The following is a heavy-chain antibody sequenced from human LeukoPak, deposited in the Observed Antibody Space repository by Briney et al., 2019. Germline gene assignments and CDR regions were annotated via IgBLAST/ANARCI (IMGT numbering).Heavy chain of an antibody. J-gene: IGHJ4*02. CDR1: GYSFTSYW. CDR3: ARQGPVIGSGWYLYYFDY. Sequence: GESLKISCKGSGYSFTSYWIGWVRQMPGKGLEWMGTIYPGDSDTRYSPSFQGQVTISADKSISTAYLQWSSLKASDTAMYYCARQGPVIGSGWYLYYFDYWGQGTLVTVSS. CDR2: IYPGDSDT. V-gene: IGHV5-51*01. D-gene: IGHD6-19*01.